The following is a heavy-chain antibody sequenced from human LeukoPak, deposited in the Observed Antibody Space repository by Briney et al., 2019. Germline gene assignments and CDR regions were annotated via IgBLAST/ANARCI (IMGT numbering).Heavy chain of an antibody. CDR2: ISAYNGNT. J-gene: IGHJ6*02. Sequence: ASVKVSCKASGYTFTSYGISWVRQAPGQGLEWMGWISAYNGNTNYAQKLQGRVTMTTDTSTSTAYMELRSLRSDDTAVYYCARELPESFPPVYGDYYGMDVWGQGTTVTVSS. CDR1: GYTFTSYG. V-gene: IGHV1-18*01. D-gene: IGHD4-17*01. CDR3: ARELPESFPPVYGDYYGMDV.